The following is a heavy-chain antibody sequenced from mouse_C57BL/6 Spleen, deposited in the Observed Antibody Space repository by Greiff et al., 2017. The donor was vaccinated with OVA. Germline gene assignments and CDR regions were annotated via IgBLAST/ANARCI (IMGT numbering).Heavy chain of an antibody. CDR2: ILPGRGST. Sequence: QVQLQQPGAELMKPGASVTLSCKATGYTFTGYWIEWVKQRPGHGLEWIGEILPGRGSTNYNEKFKGKATFTADTSSNTAYMRLSSLTTEDSASYNCARWDGYLDYWGQGTTLTVSS. CDR1: GYTFTGYW. V-gene: IGHV1-9*01. J-gene: IGHJ2*01. CDR3: ARWDGYLDY. D-gene: IGHD2-3*01.